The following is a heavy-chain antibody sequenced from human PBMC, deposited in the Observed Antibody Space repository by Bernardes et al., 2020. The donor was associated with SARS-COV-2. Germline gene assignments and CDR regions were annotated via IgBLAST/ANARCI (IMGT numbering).Heavy chain of an antibody. CDR3: ARGQSYFDGSGHFDY. Sequence: GSLRLSCAASEFTFSSHGMHWVRQAPGKGLEWVAFTSLDGSDKYYADSVKGRFTISRDNSKNTLYLQMNGLRAEDTAVYYCARGQSYFDGSGHFDYWGQGTLVTVSS. CDR2: TSLDGSDK. J-gene: IGHJ4*02. V-gene: IGHV3-30*03. D-gene: IGHD3-22*01. CDR1: EFTFSSHG.